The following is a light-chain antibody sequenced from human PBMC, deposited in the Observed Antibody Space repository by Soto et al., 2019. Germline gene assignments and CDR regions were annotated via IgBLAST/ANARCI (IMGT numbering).Light chain of an antibody. CDR3: CSYAGSDRV. CDR2: EVT. J-gene: IGLJ3*02. Sequence: QSALTQPPSASGSPGQSVTISYTGTSSDVGGYDYVSWYQQHPGKAPKLIIYEVTKRPSGVPDRFSGSKSGNTASLTVSGLQTEDEADYYCCSYAGSDRVFGGGTKVTVL. CDR1: SSDVGGYDY. V-gene: IGLV2-8*01.